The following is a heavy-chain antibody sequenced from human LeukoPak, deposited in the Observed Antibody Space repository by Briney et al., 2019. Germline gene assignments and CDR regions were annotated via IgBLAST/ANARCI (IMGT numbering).Heavy chain of an antibody. CDR2: IYPRESP. J-gene: IGHJ4*02. Sequence: SETLSLTCTVSGGSISSYSWSWMRQPAGKGLEWIGRIYPRESPNYSPSLKSRVTMSVDKSKNQFSLNLSSVTAADTAVYYCARGIADPYSFDSWGQGTLVTVSS. V-gene: IGHV4-4*07. CDR1: GGSISSYS. D-gene: IGHD6-13*01. CDR3: ARGIADPYSFDS.